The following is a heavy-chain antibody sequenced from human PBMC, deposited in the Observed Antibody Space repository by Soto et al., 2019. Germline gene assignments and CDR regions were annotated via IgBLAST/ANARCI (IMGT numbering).Heavy chain of an antibody. CDR3: AREGSRATTIGMAV. Sequence: TPGKGLEWIGYIYYTGSTNYNPSLKSRATISVDTSRKQVSLILTSVTAADTAVYYCAREGSRATTIGMAVRGQGTTV. V-gene: IGHV4-59*01. CDR2: IYYTGST. D-gene: IGHD1-1*01. J-gene: IGHJ6*01.